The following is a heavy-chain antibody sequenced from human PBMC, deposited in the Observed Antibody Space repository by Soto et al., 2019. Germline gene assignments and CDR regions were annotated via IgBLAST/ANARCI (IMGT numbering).Heavy chain of an antibody. CDR2: ITASGSAT. V-gene: IGHV3-23*01. J-gene: IGHJ4*02. CDR1: GFTFRKHA. Sequence: EVQVLESGGALVQPGGSLRLSCAASGFTFRKHAMTWVRQAPGQGLEYVSSITASGSATFYAASVRGRFAISRDNAKSTLYLQMNSLRAEDTALYYCAKGVADQGIDSWGQGTLVTVSS. CDR3: AKGVADQGIDS.